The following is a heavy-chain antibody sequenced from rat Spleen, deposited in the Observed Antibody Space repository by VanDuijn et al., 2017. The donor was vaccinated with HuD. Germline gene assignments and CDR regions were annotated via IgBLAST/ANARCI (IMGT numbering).Heavy chain of an antibody. Sequence: EVQLVESDGGFVQPGRSLKLSCVVSGFTSSDYDMTWVRQAPTKGLEWVATISYDGSSTYYRDSVKGRFTISRDDAKSTLSLQMDSLRSEDTATYYCARRHYGYTDYFDYWGQGVMVTVSS. CDR1: GFTSSDYD. V-gene: IGHV5-29*01. D-gene: IGHD1-9*01. CDR3: ARRHYGYTDYFDY. CDR2: ISYDGSST. J-gene: IGHJ2*01.